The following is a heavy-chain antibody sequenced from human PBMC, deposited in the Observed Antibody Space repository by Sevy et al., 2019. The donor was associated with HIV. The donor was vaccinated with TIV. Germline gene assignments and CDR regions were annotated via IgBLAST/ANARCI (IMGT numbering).Heavy chain of an antibody. D-gene: IGHD4-4*01. CDR2: ISSGGPTI. CDR3: ARGSYSNYAEDY. V-gene: IGHV3-11*01. J-gene: IGHJ4*02. CDR1: GFTFSDYY. Sequence: GGSLRLSCAASGFTFSDYYMTWFRHAPGKGLEWVSYISSGGPTIHYADSVKGRFTISRDNAKNTLYLEMNSLRAEDTAVYYCARGSYSNYAEDYWGQGTLVTVSS.